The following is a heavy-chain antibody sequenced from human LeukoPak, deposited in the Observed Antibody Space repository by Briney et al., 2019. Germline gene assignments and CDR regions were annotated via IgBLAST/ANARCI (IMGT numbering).Heavy chain of an antibody. CDR1: GFTVSSNY. J-gene: IGHJ4*02. D-gene: IGHD5-24*01. CDR3: ARVADGYSHFDY. Sequence: GGSLRLSCAASGFTVSSNYMSWVRQAPGKGLEWVSVIYSGGSTYYADSVKGRFTVSRDNSKNTLYLQMNSLRAEDTAVYYCARVADGYSHFDYWGQGTLVTVSS. CDR2: IYSGGST. V-gene: IGHV3-53*01.